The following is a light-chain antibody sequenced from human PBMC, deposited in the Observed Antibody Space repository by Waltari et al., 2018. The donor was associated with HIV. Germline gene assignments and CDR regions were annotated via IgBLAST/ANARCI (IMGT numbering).Light chain of an antibody. CDR2: DNH. CDR1: SSNLGTNS. J-gene: IGLJ2*01. CDR3: GAWDNTLRGAL. Sequence: QSVLTQPPSISAAAGQKVTISCSGRSSNLGTNSVAWYRQLPGTAPKLLIYDNHNRLPGIPDRFSGSKSGTSATLVISGLQPGDEADYYCGAWDNTLRGALFGGGTKLTVL. V-gene: IGLV1-51*01.